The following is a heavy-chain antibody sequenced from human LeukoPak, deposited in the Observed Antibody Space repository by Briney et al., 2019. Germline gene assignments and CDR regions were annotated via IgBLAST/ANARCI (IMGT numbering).Heavy chain of an antibody. CDR1: GGSISSSSYY. J-gene: IGHJ4*02. CDR2: IYYSGST. V-gene: IGHV4-39*01. CDR3: ARPSLRLGIGVDY. D-gene: IGHD3-16*01. Sequence: PSETLSLTCTVSGGSISSSSYYWGWIRQPPGKGLEWIGSIYYSGSTYYNPSLKSRVTISVDTSKNQFSLKLSSVTAADTAVYYCARPSLRLGIGVDYWGQGTLVTVSS.